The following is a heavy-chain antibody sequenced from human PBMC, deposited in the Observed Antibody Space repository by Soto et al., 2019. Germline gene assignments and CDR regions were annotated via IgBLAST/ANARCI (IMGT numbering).Heavy chain of an antibody. CDR3: GRGRPRRKSTDLHNSFDP. J-gene: IGHJ5*02. D-gene: IGHD1-1*01. Sequence: KPSETLSLTCGVYGASFGEYHWNWIRQAPGKGLDWIGEISPTGSTNYNPSLESRVAISVDTSKSRFFLKMTSVTAADTAVYYCGRGRPRRKSTDLHNSFDPWGQGILVTVSS. V-gene: IGHV4-34*01. CDR2: ISPTGST. CDR1: GASFGEYH.